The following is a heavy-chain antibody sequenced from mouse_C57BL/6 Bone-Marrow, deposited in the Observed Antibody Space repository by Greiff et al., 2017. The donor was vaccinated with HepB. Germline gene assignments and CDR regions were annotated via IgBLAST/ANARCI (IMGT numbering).Heavy chain of an antibody. Sequence: VQLQQPGAELVKPGASVKMSCKASGYTFTSYWITWVKQRPGQGLEWIGDIYPGSGSTNYNEKFKSKATLTVDTSSSTAYMQLSSRTSEDSAVYYCARGGIYYGNYGDAMDYWGQGTSVTVSS. CDR2: IYPGSGST. V-gene: IGHV1-55*01. J-gene: IGHJ4*01. CDR1: GYTFTSYW. CDR3: ARGGIYYGNYGDAMDY. D-gene: IGHD2-1*01.